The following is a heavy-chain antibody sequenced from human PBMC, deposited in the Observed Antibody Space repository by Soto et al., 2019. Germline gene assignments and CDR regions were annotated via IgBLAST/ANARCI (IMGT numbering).Heavy chain of an antibody. Sequence: SVKVSCKTSGGTFSTFGISWVRQAPGQGLEWMGGIIPFFGTAEYSQKFEDRVTITADESTNTVYMDLRSLTSEDTAIYYCARTAPMDAGDKYYYDFWGQGALVTVSS. CDR1: GGTFSTFG. J-gene: IGHJ4*02. CDR3: ARTAPMDAGDKYYYDF. D-gene: IGHD3-16*01. V-gene: IGHV1-69*13. CDR2: IIPFFGTA.